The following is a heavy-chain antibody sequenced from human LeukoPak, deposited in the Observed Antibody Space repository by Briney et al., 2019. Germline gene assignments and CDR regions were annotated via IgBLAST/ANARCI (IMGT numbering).Heavy chain of an antibody. CDR3: ARSQQLVPSRWFDP. D-gene: IGHD6-13*01. CDR2: INHSGST. J-gene: IGHJ5*02. Sequence: GSLRLSCAASGFTFSSYAMSWIRQPPGKGLEWIGEINHSGSTNYNPSLKSRVTISVDTSKNQFSLKLSSVTAADTAVYYCARSQQLVPSRWFDPWGQGTLVTVSS. CDR1: GFTFSSYA. V-gene: IGHV4-34*01.